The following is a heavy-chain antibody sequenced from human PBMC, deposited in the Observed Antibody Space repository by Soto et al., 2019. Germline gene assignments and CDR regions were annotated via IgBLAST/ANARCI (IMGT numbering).Heavy chain of an antibody. J-gene: IGHJ5*02. CDR2: IWYDGSNK. D-gene: IGHD2-15*01. V-gene: IGHV3-33*01. CDR3: ARDGQFPQGYCSGGSCSGFDP. CDR1: GFTFSSYG. Sequence: GGSLRLSCAASGFTFSSYGMHWVRQAPGKGLEWVAVIWYDGSNKYYADSVKGRFTISRDNSKNTLYLQMNSLRAEDTAVYYCARDGQFPQGYCSGGSCSGFDPWGQGTLVTVSS.